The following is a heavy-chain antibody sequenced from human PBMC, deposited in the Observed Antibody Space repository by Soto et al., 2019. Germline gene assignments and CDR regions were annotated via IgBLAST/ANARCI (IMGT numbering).Heavy chain of an antibody. Sequence: GGSLRLSCAASGFTFSSYAMHWVRQAPGKGLEWVAVISYDGSNKYYADSVKGRFTISRDNSKNTLYLQMNSLRAEDTAVYYCARDIEESDSSSGNYYYYGMDVWGQGTTVTVSS. CDR3: ARDIEESDSSSGNYYYYGMDV. D-gene: IGHD6-6*01. J-gene: IGHJ6*02. V-gene: IGHV3-30-3*01. CDR2: ISYDGSNK. CDR1: GFTFSSYA.